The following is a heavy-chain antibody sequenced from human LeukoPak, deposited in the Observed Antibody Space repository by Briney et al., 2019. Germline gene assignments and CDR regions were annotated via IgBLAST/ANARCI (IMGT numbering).Heavy chain of an antibody. D-gene: IGHD2-2*01. J-gene: IGHJ4*02. V-gene: IGHV1-46*01. CDR1: GYTFTTYF. CDR2: INPSDGTT. Sequence: VASVKVSCKASGYTFTTYFMHWVRQAPGQGLEWVGIINPSDGTTSYAQKFRGRVTMTRDTSTSTVYMELNSLRSDDTAVYYCARKLPVVPTTMPDNWGQGTLVTVSS. CDR3: ARKLPVVPTTMPDN.